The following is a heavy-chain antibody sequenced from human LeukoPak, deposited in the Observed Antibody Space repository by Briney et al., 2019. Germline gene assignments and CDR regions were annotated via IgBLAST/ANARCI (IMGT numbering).Heavy chain of an antibody. V-gene: IGHV4-39*01. CDR3: ARHPFNYYYYMDV. J-gene: IGHJ6*03. CDR2: IYYSGST. Sequence: PSETLSLTCTVSGGSISSNNYYWGWLRQPPGMGLEWIATIYYSGSTYYNPSLKSRVTISVDTSKNQFSLKLSSVTAADTAVYYCARHPFNYYYYMDVWGKGTTVTVSS. CDR1: GGSISSNNYY.